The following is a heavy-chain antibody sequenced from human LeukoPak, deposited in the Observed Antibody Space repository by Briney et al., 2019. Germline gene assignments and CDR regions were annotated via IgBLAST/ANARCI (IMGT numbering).Heavy chain of an antibody. CDR3: ARGDARYSSSSIDY. Sequence: VASVKVSCKASGYTFTGYYMHWVRQAPGQGLEWMGWINPNSGGTNYAQKLQGRVTMTRDTSISTAYMELSRLRSDGTAVYYCARGDARYSSSSIDYWGQGTLATVSS. CDR1: GYTFTGYY. V-gene: IGHV1-2*02. J-gene: IGHJ4*02. D-gene: IGHD6-6*01. CDR2: INPNSGGT.